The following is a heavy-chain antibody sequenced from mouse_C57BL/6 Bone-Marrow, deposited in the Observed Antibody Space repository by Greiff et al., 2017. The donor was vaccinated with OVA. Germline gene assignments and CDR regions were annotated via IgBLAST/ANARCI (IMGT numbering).Heavy chain of an antibody. V-gene: IGHV1-9*01. CDR2: ILPGSGST. J-gene: IGHJ3*01. CDR3: YYYYGRSAARLAY. D-gene: IGHD1-1*01. CDR1: GYTFTGYW. Sequence: QVQLKESGAELMKPGASVKLSCKATGYTFTGYWIAWVKQRPGHGLEWIGEILPGSGSTNYNEKFKGKATFTADTSYNTAYMQLSSLTTEDSAIYYCYYYYGRSAARLAYWGQGTLVTVSA.